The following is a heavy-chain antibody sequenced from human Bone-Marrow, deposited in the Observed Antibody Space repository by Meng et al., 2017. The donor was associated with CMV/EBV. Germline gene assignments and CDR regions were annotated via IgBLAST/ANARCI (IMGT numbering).Heavy chain of an antibody. Sequence: SGFTFPTYGMHWVRQAPGKGLEWVAVISYDGSNKYYADSVKGRFTISRDNSKNTLYLQMNSLRAEDTAVFYCAKDVNGTYYGRYFDSWGQGALVTVSS. CDR3: AKDVNGTYYGRYFDS. J-gene: IGHJ4*02. CDR2: ISYDGSNK. V-gene: IGHV3-30*18. D-gene: IGHD1-26*01. CDR1: GFTFPTYG.